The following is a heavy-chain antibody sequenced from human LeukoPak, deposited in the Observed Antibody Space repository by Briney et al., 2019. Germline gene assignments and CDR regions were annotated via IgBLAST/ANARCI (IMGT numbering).Heavy chain of an antibody. CDR2: IYYSGST. D-gene: IGHD3-10*01. CDR3: ARDRGSGSSDFYF. V-gene: IGHV4-59*12. CDR1: GGSISSYY. Sequence: PSETLSLTCTVSGGSISSYYWSWIRQPPGKGLEWIGYIYYSGSTNYNPSLKSRVTISVDTSKNQFSLKLSSVTAADTAVYYCARDRGSGSSDFYFWGPGILVTVSS. J-gene: IGHJ4*02.